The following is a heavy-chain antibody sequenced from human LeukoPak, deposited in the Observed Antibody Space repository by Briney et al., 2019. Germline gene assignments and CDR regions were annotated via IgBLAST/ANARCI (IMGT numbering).Heavy chain of an antibody. J-gene: IGHJ4*02. CDR3: TRDRVITIFGVASS. CDR1: GFTFSSYW. CDR2: IKQDGSEK. V-gene: IGHV3-7*01. Sequence: GGSLRLSCVASGFTFSSYWMSWVRQAPGKGLEWVANIKQDGSEKYYVDSVKGRFTISRDNAKNSLYLQMNSLRAEDTAVYYCTRDRVITIFGVASSWGQGTLVTVSS. D-gene: IGHD3-3*01.